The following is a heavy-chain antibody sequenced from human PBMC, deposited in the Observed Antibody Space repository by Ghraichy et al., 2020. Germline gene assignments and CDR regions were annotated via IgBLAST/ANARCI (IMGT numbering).Heavy chain of an antibody. Sequence: ASVKVSCKASEYTFTGYFIHWVRQAPGQGLEWMGWINPNSGITNHAQNFQGRVSMTRDTSISTVYMELTRLTSDDTAVYYCARDEGDTALPYYYKGMDVWGQGTTVTVPS. CDR2: INPNSGIT. D-gene: IGHD5-18*01. CDR1: EYTFTGYF. J-gene: IGHJ6*02. V-gene: IGHV1-2*02. CDR3: ARDEGDTALPYYYKGMDV.